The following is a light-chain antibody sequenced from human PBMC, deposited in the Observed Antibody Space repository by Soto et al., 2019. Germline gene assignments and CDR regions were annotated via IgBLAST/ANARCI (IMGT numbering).Light chain of an antibody. J-gene: IGLJ1*01. V-gene: IGLV2-14*01. CDR2: EVS. CDR3: SSYTSSSTPHDV. Sequence: QSALTQPASVSGSPGQSITVSCTGTSSDVGGYNYVSWYQQHPGKAPKLMIYEVSNRPSGVSNRFSGSKSGNTASLTISGLQAEDEADYYCSSYTSSSTPHDVFGTGTKVTVL. CDR1: SSDVGGYNY.